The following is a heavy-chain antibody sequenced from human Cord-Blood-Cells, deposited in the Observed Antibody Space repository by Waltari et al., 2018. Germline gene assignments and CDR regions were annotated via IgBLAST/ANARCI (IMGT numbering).Heavy chain of an antibody. J-gene: IGHJ5*02. CDR1: GYTFTSYG. D-gene: IGHD2-15*01. CDR2: ISAYNGNT. V-gene: IGHV1-18*01. Sequence: QVQLVQSGAEVKKPGASVKVSCKASGYTFTSYGISWVRQAPGQGLEWMGWISAYNGNTNYAQKLQGRVTRTTDTATSTAYMELRSLRSDDTAVYYCARDLGGCSGGSCYSENWFDPWGQGTLVTVSS. CDR3: ARDLGGCSGGSCYSENWFDP.